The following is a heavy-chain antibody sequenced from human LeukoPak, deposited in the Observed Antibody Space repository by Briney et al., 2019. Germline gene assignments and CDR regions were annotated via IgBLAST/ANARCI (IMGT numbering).Heavy chain of an antibody. CDR3: ASHFAHWGSHLFGY. J-gene: IGHJ4*02. D-gene: IGHD7-27*01. V-gene: IGHV3-21*01. CDR2: IGRDSSYV. Sequence: GGSLRLSCVASGFSFSTHNMNWVHQAPGQGLEWVSSIGRDSSYVYYADSLKGRFTISRDDAKNSLYLQMNNLRAEDTAVYYCASHFAHWGSHLFGYWGQGTLVTVSS. CDR1: GFSFSTHN.